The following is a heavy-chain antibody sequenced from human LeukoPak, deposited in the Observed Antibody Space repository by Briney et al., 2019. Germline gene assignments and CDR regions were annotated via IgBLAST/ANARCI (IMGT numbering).Heavy chain of an antibody. CDR1: GGSFSGYY. Sequence: SETLSLTCAVYGGSFSGYYWSWIRQPPGKGLEWIGYIYYSGSTYYNPSLKSRVTISVDTSKNQFSLKLSSVTAADTAVYYCARDRSGSSPYFDYWGQGTLVTVSS. D-gene: IGHD1-26*01. CDR2: IYYSGST. V-gene: IGHV4-30-4*01. J-gene: IGHJ4*02. CDR3: ARDRSGSSPYFDY.